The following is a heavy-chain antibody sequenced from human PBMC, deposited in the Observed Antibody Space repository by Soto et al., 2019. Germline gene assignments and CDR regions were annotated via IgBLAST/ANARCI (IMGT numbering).Heavy chain of an antibody. Sequence: QLHLVQSGAVVKKPGASVTVSCSASGYPVTAYYMHWVRQAPGRGLEWMGGINPATGAAKYTQTFQGWVTSSRDTAKGKVFMELCGLTSGDTADFYCARGGGVGVAGSAAFDMWGQGTLVTVSS. CDR1: GYPVTAYY. CDR2: INPATGAA. CDR3: ARGGGVGVAGSAAFDM. J-gene: IGHJ3*02. D-gene: IGHD3-3*01. V-gene: IGHV1-2*01.